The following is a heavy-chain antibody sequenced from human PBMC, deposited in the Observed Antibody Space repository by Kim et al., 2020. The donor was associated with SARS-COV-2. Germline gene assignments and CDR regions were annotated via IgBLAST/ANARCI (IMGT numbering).Heavy chain of an antibody. D-gene: IGHD3-10*01. V-gene: IGHV4-31*02. CDR3: AREGTGYFDY. Sequence: GTTYYNPSLKSRVTISVDTSKNQFSLKLSSVTAADTAVYYCAREGTGYFDYWGQGTLVTVSS. J-gene: IGHJ4*02. CDR2: GTT.